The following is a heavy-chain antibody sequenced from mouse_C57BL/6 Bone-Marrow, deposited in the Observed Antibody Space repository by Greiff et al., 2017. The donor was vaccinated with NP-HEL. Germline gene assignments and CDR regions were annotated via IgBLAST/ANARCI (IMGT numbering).Heavy chain of an antibody. Sequence: EVKLKESGPGLVKPSQSLSLTCSVTGYSITSGYYWNWIRQFPGNKLEWMGYISYDGSNNYNPSLKNRISITRDTSKNQFFLKLNSVTTEDTATYYCAREATVVAFDYWGQGTTLTVSS. CDR2: ISYDGSN. D-gene: IGHD1-1*01. CDR1: GYSITSGYY. V-gene: IGHV3-6*01. J-gene: IGHJ2*01. CDR3: AREATVVAFDY.